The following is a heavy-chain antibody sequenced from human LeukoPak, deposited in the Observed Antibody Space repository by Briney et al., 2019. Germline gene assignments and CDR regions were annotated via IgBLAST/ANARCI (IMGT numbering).Heavy chain of an antibody. CDR1: GYTFSIHC. D-gene: IGHD3-10*01. CDR3: ARDPYYGSGTYNYFDY. V-gene: IGHV1-46*01. CDR2: SNPRGGGT. Sequence: ASVTVSCKTSGYTFSIHCIHWVRQAPGRGPEWMGMSNPRGGGTSYAQKFQGRLTMTRDTSTSTVYLELSSLRSENTAVYYCARDPYYGSGTYNYFDYWGQGTLVTVSS. J-gene: IGHJ4*02.